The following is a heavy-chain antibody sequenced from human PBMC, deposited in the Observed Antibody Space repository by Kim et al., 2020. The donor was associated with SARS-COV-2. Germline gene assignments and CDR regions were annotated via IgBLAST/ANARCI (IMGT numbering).Heavy chain of an antibody. CDR2: IYYSGST. J-gene: IGHJ4*02. V-gene: IGHV4-39*01. CDR3: ASLWLQENDY. D-gene: IGHD5-18*01. CDR1: GGSISSSSYY. Sequence: SETLSLTCTVSGGSISSSSYYWGWIRQPPGKGLEWIGSIYYSGSTYYNPSLKSRVTISVDTSKNQFSLKLSSVTAADTAVYYCASLWLQENDYWGQGTLVTVSS.